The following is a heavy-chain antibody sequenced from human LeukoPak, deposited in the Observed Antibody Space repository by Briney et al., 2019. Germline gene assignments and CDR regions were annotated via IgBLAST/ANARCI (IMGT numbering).Heavy chain of an antibody. J-gene: IGHJ4*02. CDR1: GFTFGSYA. V-gene: IGHV3-23*01. CDR2: ISGRGGSA. CDR3: AKGIRGRDGYNWDY. D-gene: IGHD5-24*01. Sequence: GGSLRLSCAESGFTFGSYALNWVRQARGKGLEGVSAISGRGGSAYYADSVKGPFTISRDNSKNTLYLQMNSLRAEDTALYYCAKGIRGRDGYNWDYWGQGTLVTVSS.